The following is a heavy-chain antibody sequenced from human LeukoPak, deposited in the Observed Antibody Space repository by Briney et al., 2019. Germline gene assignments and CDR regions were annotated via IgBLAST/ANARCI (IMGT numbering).Heavy chain of an antibody. CDR3: AKGSNWNYLYYFDY. D-gene: IGHD1-7*01. J-gene: IGHJ4*02. CDR2: VSSTGGTT. V-gene: IGHV3-23*01. Sequence: GGSLRLSCAASGFTFSNYAMSWVRQAPGKGLEWVSSVSSTGGTTYYADSVKGRFTISSDNSKNMLYLQMNSLRAEDTAVYYCAKGSNWNYLYYFDYWGQGTLVTVSS. CDR1: GFTFSNYA.